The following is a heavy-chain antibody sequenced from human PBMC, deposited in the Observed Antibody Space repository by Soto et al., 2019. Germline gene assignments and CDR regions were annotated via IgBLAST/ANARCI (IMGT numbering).Heavy chain of an antibody. J-gene: IGHJ6*02. CDR1: GFTFSNAW. V-gene: IGHV3-15*07. CDR2: IKSKTDGGTT. D-gene: IGHD3-22*01. Sequence: EVQLVESGGGLVKPGGSLRLSCAASGFTFSNAWMNWVRQAPGKGLEWVGRIKSKTDGGTTDYAAPVKGRFTITRDDSKNTLYLQMNSLKTEDTAVYYCTTAGELVITWYYGMDVWGQGTTVTVSS. CDR3: TTAGELVITWYYGMDV.